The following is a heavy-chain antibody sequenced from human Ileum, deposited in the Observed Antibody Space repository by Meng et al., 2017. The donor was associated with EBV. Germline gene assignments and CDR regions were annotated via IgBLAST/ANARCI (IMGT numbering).Heavy chain of an antibody. V-gene: IGHV4-4*02. D-gene: IGHD3-22*01. CDR3: ASSDYYRSDY. CDR2: TSHSGST. J-gene: IGHJ4*02. Sequence: QVPLQEAGPGLVKASEPLSLTCAVSGGSISRSDWWSWVRQPPGKGLEWIGETSHSGSTNYSPSLKSRVTISLDKSKNQLSLKLNSVTAADTAVYYCASSDYYRSDYWGQGTLVTVSS. CDR1: GGSISRSDW.